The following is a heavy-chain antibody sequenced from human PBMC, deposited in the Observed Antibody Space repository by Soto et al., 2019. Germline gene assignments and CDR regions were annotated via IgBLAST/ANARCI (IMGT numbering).Heavy chain of an antibody. CDR1: GFTFTSYV. J-gene: IGHJ4*02. CDR2: ISGGGSTA. D-gene: IGHD3-22*01. Sequence: EVQLLESGGGLVQRGGSQRLSCAASGFTFTSYVMSWVRQAPGKGLGWVAGISGGGSTAFYQDSVKGRFTISRDNAKNTLVLQMDSLRAEDTAIYYCAKDSNKYSSSLRGRYFDYWGQGTLVTVSS. CDR3: AKDSNKYSSSLRGRYFDY. V-gene: IGHV3-23*01.